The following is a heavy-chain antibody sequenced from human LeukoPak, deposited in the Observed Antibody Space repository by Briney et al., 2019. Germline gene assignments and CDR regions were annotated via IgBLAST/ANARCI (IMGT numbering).Heavy chain of an antibody. CDR2: IYTSGST. CDR3: ARYGVVVAATHYYYMDV. J-gene: IGHJ6*03. D-gene: IGHD2-15*01. V-gene: IGHV4-4*07. Sequence: SETLSLTCTVSGGSISSYYWSWIRQPAGKGLEWIGRIYTSGSTNYNPSLKSRVTMSVDTSKNQFSLKLSSVTAADTAVYYCARYGVVVAATHYYYMDVWGKGTTVTVSS. CDR1: GGSISSYY.